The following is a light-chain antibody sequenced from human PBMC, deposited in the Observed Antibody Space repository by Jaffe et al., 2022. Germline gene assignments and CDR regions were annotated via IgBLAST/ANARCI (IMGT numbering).Light chain of an antibody. Sequence: EIVMTQSPATLSVSPGERATLSCRASQSVRSKLAWYQQNPGQPPRLLTFDASTRATGIPARFSGSGSGTEFTLTISSLQSEDSAVYYCQQYEAWPLTFGGGTKVEIK. CDR1: QSVRSK. CDR3: QQYEAWPLT. J-gene: IGKJ4*01. V-gene: IGKV3-15*01. CDR2: DAS.